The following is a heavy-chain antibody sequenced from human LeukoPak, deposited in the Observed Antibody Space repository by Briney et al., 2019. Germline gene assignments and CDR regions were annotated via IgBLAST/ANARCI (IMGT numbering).Heavy chain of an antibody. Sequence: SEILSLTCTVSGGSISSYYWSWIRQPPGKGLEWIGYIYYSGTTNYNPSLKSRVTISVDTSKNQFSLKLSSVTVADTAVYYCARGVYIAAAQYGYWGQGTLVTVSS. CDR3: ARGVYIAAAQYGY. J-gene: IGHJ4*02. CDR1: GGSISSYY. D-gene: IGHD6-13*01. V-gene: IGHV4-59*01. CDR2: IYYSGTT.